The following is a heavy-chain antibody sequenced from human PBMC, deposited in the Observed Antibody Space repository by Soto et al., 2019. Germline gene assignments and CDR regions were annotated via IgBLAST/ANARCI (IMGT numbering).Heavy chain of an antibody. CDR3: ARGRDHDYGDFTLFDY. J-gene: IGHJ4*02. Sequence: SETLSLTCTVSGGSISSGGYYWSWIRQHPGKGLEWIGYIYYSGSTYYNPSLKSRVTISVDTSKNQFSLKLSSATAADTAVYYCARGRDHDYGDFTLFDYWGQGTLVTVSS. V-gene: IGHV4-31*02. D-gene: IGHD4-17*01. CDR1: GGSISSGGYY. CDR2: IYYSGST.